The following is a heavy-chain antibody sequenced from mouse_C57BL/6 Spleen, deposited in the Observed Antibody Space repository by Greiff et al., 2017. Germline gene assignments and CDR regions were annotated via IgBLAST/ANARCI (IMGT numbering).Heavy chain of an antibody. V-gene: IGHV1-82*01. Sequence: VQLQQSGPELVKPGASVKISCKASGYAFSSSWMNWVKQRPGKGLEWIGRIYPGDGDTNYNGKFKGKATLTADKASSTAYMQLSSLTSEDSAVYFCAGGFAYWGQGTLVTVSA. CDR1: GYAFSSSW. CDR3: AGGFAY. CDR2: IYPGDGDT. J-gene: IGHJ3*01.